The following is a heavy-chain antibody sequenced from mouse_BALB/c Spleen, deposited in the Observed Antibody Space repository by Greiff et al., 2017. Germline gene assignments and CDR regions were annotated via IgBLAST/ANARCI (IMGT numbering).Heavy chain of an antibody. Sequence: EVMLVESGGGLVKLGGSLKLSCAASGFTFSSYYMSWVRQTPEKRLELVAAINSNGGSTYYPDTVKGRFTISRDNAKNTLYLQMSSLKSEDTALYYCARQNGYYYFDYWGQGTTLTVSS. CDR2: INSNGGST. D-gene: IGHD2-3*01. CDR1: GFTFSSYY. J-gene: IGHJ2*01. V-gene: IGHV5-6-2*01. CDR3: ARQNGYYYFDY.